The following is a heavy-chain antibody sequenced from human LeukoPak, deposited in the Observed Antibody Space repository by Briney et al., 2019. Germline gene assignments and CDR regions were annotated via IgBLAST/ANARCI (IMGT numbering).Heavy chain of an antibody. CDR1: GFTFSSYW. V-gene: IGHV3-7*01. D-gene: IGHD3-3*01. J-gene: IGHJ6*04. CDR3: ARGGPYYDYS. CDR2: IKQDGSEK. Sequence: GGSLRRSCAASGFTFSSYWMSWVRQAPGMGREWVANIKQDGSEKYYVHSVKGRFTISRDNAKNSLYLQMNSLRAEDTAVYYSARGGPYYDYSWGKGTTVTVSS.